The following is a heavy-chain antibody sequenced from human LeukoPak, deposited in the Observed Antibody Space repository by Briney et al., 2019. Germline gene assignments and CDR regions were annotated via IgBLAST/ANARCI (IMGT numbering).Heavy chain of an antibody. V-gene: IGHV1-69*05. J-gene: IGHJ2*01. Sequence: ASVKVSCKVSGGTFSSYAINWVRQAPGQGLEWMGGIIPIFGTANYAQKFQGRVTIITDESTSTAYMELSSLRSEDTAVYYCAREGQVHGHWYFDLWGRGTLVTVSS. CDR1: GGTFSSYA. CDR2: IIPIFGTA. CDR3: AREGQVHGHWYFDL.